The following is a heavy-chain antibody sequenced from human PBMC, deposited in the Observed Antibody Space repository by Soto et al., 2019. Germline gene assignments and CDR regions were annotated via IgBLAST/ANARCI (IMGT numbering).Heavy chain of an antibody. Sequence: VQLVESGGGVVQPGRPLRLSCEGSGFFFSDYGMHWVRQAPGKGLEWVSYISSSGSTKFYADSVKGRFTISRDNAEETLYLQMNSLRAEDTAVYYCARIGVVESRSLDYWGQGTRVTVSS. J-gene: IGHJ4*02. CDR1: GFFFSDYG. CDR2: ISSSGSTK. CDR3: ARIGVVESRSLDY. V-gene: IGHV3-48*03. D-gene: IGHD3-16*01.